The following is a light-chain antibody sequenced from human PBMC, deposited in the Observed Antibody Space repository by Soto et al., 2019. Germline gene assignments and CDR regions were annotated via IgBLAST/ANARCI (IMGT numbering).Light chain of an antibody. Sequence: EIVLTQSPATLSLSPGERATLSCRASQSVSSYLAWYQQKPGQAPRLLIYDASNRATGIPARFSGGGSGTDFTLTISSLEPEDFAVYYCQQRFNWPRVTFGQGNKLEIK. V-gene: IGKV3-11*01. CDR1: QSVSSY. J-gene: IGKJ2*01. CDR2: DAS. CDR3: QQRFNWPRVT.